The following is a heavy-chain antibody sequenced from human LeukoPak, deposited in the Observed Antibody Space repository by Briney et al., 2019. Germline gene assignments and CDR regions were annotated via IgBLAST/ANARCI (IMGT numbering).Heavy chain of an antibody. CDR3: ASLGKYYDFLSGYYKEGNWFDP. CDR2: IYYSGST. V-gene: IGHV4-39*01. J-gene: IGHJ5*02. D-gene: IGHD3-3*01. Sequence: SETVSLTCAASGGSISSSRVHWGWIRQPPGKGLEWIGNIYYSGSTDYNPSLKSRVTISIDTSKNQFSLRLTSVTAADTAVYYCASLGKYYDFLSGYYKEGNWFDPWGQGTLVIVFS. CDR1: GGSISSSRVH.